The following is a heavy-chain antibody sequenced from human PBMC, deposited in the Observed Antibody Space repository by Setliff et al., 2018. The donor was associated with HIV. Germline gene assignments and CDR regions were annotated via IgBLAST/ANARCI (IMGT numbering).Heavy chain of an antibody. Sequence: ASVKVSCKASGYIFIGYYLHWVRQAPGQGLVWMGWINPNSGDTNYAQKFQGRVTMTRDTSISTAYMELSRLRSDDTAVYYCARDPTGHYFDFWGQGTLVTVSS. V-gene: IGHV1-2*02. CDR2: INPNSGDT. J-gene: IGHJ4*02. CDR1: GYIFIGYY. CDR3: ARDPTGHYFDF. D-gene: IGHD1-1*01.